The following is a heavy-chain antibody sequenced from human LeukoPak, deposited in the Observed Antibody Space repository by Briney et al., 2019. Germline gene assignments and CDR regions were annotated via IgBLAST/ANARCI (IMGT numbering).Heavy chain of an antibody. D-gene: IGHD3-10*01. CDR2: IWYDGSNK. J-gene: IGHJ4*02. V-gene: IGHV3-33*01. Sequence: PGRSLRLSCAASGFTFSSYGMHWVRQAPGKGLEWVGIIWYDGSNKYYADSVKGRFTISRDSSKNTLYLQMNSLRAEDTAVYYCARDSYYGSGSRGDFDYWGQGTLVTVSS. CDR1: GFTFSSYG. CDR3: ARDSYYGSGSRGDFDY.